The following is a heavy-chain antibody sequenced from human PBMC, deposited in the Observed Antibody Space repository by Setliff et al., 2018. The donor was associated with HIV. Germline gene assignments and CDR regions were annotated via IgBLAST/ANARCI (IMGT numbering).Heavy chain of an antibody. CDR1: DGSISSSSYY. CDR2: IYYSGNT. D-gene: IGHD6-13*01. J-gene: IGHJ1*01. V-gene: IGHV4-39*07. CDR3: ARVPTSSWYVTTQRTKEYFHH. Sequence: PSETLSLTCNVSDGSISSSSYYWAWIRQPPGKGLEWIGSIYYSGNTYYNPSLKSRVTILEDTSRNQFSLRLSSVTAADTAIYYCARVPTSSWYVTTQRTKEYFHHWGQGTLVTVSS.